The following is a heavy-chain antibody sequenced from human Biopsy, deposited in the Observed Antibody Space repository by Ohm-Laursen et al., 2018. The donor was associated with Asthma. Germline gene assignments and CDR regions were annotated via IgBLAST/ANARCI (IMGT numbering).Heavy chain of an antibody. J-gene: IGHJ4*02. V-gene: IGHV1-69*13. CDR2: LIPVLGTP. CDR1: GDSFSNYA. D-gene: IGHD2-2*01. CDR3: ARGPEYVRSSGALDY. Sequence: GGSVKVSCKASGDSFSNYAISWVRRAPGQGLEWMGGLIPVLGTPDHAQMFEGRVTITADESTSTAYTELSSLSSEDTALYYCARGPEYVRSSGALDYWGQGTLVTVSS.